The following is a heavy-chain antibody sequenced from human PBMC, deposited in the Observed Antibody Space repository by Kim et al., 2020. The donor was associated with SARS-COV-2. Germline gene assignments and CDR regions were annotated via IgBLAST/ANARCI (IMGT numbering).Heavy chain of an antibody. J-gene: IGHJ4*02. Sequence: SVKVSCKASGGTFSSYAISWVRQAPGQGLEWMGGIIPIFGTANYAQKFQGRVTITADESTSTAYMELSSLRSEDTAVYYCARGLRYSSGWYAGVPIDYWGQGTLVTVSS. CDR3: ARGLRYSSGWYAGVPIDY. D-gene: IGHD6-19*01. CDR2: IIPIFGTA. V-gene: IGHV1-69*13. CDR1: GGTFSSYA.